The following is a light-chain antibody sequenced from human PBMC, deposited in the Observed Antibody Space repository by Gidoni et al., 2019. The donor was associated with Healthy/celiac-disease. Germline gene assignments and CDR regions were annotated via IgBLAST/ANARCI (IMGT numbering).Light chain of an antibody. V-gene: IGKV4-1*01. CDR2: GAS. Sequence: IVMTPSPASLALSLGERATINCKSSQSVLYSSNNKNYVAWYQQKPGQPPKLLIYGASTRESGVPDRFSGSGSGTDFTLTISSLQAEDVAVYYCQQYYSTPYTFGQGTKLEIK. CDR3: QQYYSTPYT. CDR1: QSVLYSSNNKNY. J-gene: IGKJ2*01.